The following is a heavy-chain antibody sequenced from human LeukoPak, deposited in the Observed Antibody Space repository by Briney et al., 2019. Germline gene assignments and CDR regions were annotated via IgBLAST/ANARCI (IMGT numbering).Heavy chain of an antibody. D-gene: IGHD1-7*01. CDR2: IYYSGNT. CDR1: GGSFSGYY. Sequence: PSETLSLTCAVYGGSFSGYYWNWIRQPPGKGLEWLGYIYYSGNTEYKPSLKSRVAMSVDTSKNQFSLRLSSVTAADTAVYYCARSTGTTIFIDYWGQGTLVTVSS. V-gene: IGHV4-59*01. J-gene: IGHJ4*02. CDR3: ARSTGTTIFIDY.